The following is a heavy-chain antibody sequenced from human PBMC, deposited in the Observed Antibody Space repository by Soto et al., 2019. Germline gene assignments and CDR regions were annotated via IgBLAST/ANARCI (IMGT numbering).Heavy chain of an antibody. CDR2: IWYDGSSK. CDR3: ARGLGWYDAFDI. J-gene: IGHJ3*02. Sequence: GGSLRLSCAASGFTFSSYGMHWVRQAPGKGLEWVAVIWYDGSSKYYADSVKGRFTISRDNSKNTLYLQMNSLRAEDTAVYYCARGLGWYDAFDIWGQGTMVTVSS. D-gene: IGHD6-19*01. CDR1: GFTFSSYG. V-gene: IGHV3-33*01.